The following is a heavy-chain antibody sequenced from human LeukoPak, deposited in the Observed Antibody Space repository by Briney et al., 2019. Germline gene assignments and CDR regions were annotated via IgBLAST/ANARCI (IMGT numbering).Heavy chain of an antibody. CDR2: IYYSGST. Sequence: SETLSLTCTVSGGSISSSSYYWAWIRQPPGKGLKWIGSIYYSGSTYYNPSLKSRVTISVDTSKNQFSLKLSSVTAADTAVYYCARIVRSTTSFDYWGQGTLATVSS. CDR3: ARIVRSTTSFDY. J-gene: IGHJ4*02. CDR1: GGSISSSSYY. D-gene: IGHD2/OR15-2a*01. V-gene: IGHV4-39*01.